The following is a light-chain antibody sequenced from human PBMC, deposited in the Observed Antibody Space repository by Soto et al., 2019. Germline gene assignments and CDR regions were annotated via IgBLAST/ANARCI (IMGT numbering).Light chain of an antibody. CDR2: GAS. V-gene: IGKV3-20*01. J-gene: IGKJ4*01. CDR1: QSVSKNF. Sequence: EIVLTQSPGTLSLSPGERATLSCRASQSVSKNFLAWYQQKPGQAPRLLINGASSRATGIPDRFSGSGSGTDFSLTIDRLEPEDVAVYFCQQSGSSPPTFGGGTKVALK. CDR3: QQSGSSPPT.